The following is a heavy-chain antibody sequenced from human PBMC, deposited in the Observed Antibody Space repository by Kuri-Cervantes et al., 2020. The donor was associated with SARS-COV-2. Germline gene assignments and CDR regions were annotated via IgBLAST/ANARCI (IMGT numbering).Heavy chain of an antibody. CDR3: VRARGFGTETNWFDP. Sequence: ASVKVSCKASGYTFTSYYMHWVRQAPGQGLEWMGISNPSGCSTGYAQKFQGRVTMTRDTSTSTVYTELSRLRSEDTAVYYCVRARGFGTETNWFDPWGQGTLVTVSS. V-gene: IGHV1-46*01. J-gene: IGHJ5*02. CDR2: SNPSGCST. D-gene: IGHD3-10*01. CDR1: GYTFTSYY.